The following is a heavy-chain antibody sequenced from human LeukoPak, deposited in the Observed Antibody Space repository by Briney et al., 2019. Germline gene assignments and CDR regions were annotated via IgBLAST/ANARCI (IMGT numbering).Heavy chain of an antibody. CDR2: IYYSGST. Sequence: GSLRLSCAASGFTFSSYIMNWVRQAPGKGLEWIGSIYYSGSTYYNPSLKSRVTISVDTSKNQFSLKLSSVTAADTAVYYCASPHDYGDFGRFDYWGQGTLVTVSS. V-gene: IGHV4-59*05. CDR1: GFTFSSYI. CDR3: ASPHDYGDFGRFDY. J-gene: IGHJ4*02. D-gene: IGHD4-17*01.